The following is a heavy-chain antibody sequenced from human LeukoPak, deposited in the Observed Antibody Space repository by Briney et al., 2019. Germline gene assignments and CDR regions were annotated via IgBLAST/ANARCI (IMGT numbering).Heavy chain of an antibody. J-gene: IGHJ3*01. CDR1: EFTFSTYC. D-gene: IGHD1-26*01. CDR2: INSDGTNT. Sequence: GGSLRLSCAASEFTFSTYCMHWVRQAPGKGLVWVSRINSDGTNTDYADSVRGRFTISRDNAKNTLYMQMNSLRVDDTAVYYWVREASGVSSSAFDVWGQGTMVTVSS. CDR3: VREASGVSSSAFDV. V-gene: IGHV3-74*01.